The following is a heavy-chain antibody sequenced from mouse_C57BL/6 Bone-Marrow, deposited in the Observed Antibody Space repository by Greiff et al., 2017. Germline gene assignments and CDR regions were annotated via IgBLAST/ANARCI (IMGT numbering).Heavy chain of an antibody. Sequence: VQLKQSGAELVRPGASVKLSCTASGFNIKDDYMHWVKQRPEQGLEWIGWIDPENGDTEYASKFQGKATITADTSSSTAYLQLSSLTSEDTAVYYCTRPYYGSSPNYFDYWGQGTTLTVSS. CDR1: GFNIKDDY. J-gene: IGHJ2*01. V-gene: IGHV14-4*01. CDR2: IDPENGDT. CDR3: TRPYYGSSPNYFDY. D-gene: IGHD1-1*01.